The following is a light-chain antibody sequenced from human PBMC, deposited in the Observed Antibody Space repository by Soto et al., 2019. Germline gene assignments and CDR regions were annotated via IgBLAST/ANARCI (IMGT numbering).Light chain of an antibody. CDR1: SSDVGAYDY. CDR3: SSYTSTSTQV. Sequence: QSALTQPASVSGSPGQSITISCTGTSSDVGAYDYVSWYQQHPGKAPKLVIYDVSNRPSGVSYRFSGSKSSNTASLTISGLQAEDEADYYCSSYTSTSTQVFRTGTKVTVL. J-gene: IGLJ1*01. V-gene: IGLV2-14*03. CDR2: DVS.